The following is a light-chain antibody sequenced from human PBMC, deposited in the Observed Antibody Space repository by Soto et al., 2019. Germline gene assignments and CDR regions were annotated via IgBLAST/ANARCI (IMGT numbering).Light chain of an antibody. CDR3: SSYTNFTTWV. J-gene: IGLJ3*02. CDR2: EVS. CDR1: SSDVGDYNS. V-gene: IGLV2-14*01. Sequence: QSVLTQPASVSGSPGQSITISCTGTSSDVGDYNSVSWYQQYPGKAPKVIIYEVSDRPSGVSDRFSGSKSGNTASLTISGLQDEDEADYYCSSYTNFTTWVFGGGTKLTVL.